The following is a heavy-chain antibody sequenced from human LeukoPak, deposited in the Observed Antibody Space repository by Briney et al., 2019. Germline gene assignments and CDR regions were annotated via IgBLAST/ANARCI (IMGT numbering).Heavy chain of an antibody. V-gene: IGHV1-69*05. CDR1: GGTFSSYA. CDR3: ARDSSSWYSLFDY. Sequence: ASVKVSCKASGGTFSSYAISWVRQAPGQGLEWMGGIIPIFGTANYAQKFQGRVTITTDESTSTAYMELSSLRSEDTAVYYCARDSSSWYSLFDYWGQGTLVTVSS. J-gene: IGHJ4*02. D-gene: IGHD6-13*01. CDR2: IIPIFGTA.